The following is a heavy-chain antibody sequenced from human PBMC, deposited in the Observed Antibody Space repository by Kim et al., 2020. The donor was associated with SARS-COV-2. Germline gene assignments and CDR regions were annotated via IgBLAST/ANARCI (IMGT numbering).Heavy chain of an antibody. V-gene: IGHV4-34*01. J-gene: IGHJ6*02. CDR1: GGSFSGYY. CDR3: APGKWFGGYYGMDV. Sequence: SETLSLTCAVYGGSFSGYYWSWIRQPPGKGLEWIGEINHSGSTNYNPSLKSRVTISVDTSKNQFSLKLSSVTAADTAVYYCAPGKWFGGYYGMDVWGQGTTVTVSS. CDR2: INHSGST. D-gene: IGHD3-10*01.